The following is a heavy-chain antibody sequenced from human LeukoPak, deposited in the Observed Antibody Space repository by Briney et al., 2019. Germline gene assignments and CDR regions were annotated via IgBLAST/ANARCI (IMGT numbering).Heavy chain of an antibody. V-gene: IGHV3-23*01. CDR3: AKDLTLGYCSSTSCRLFDY. CDR2: ISGSGGST. J-gene: IGHJ4*02. D-gene: IGHD2-2*01. CDR1: GFTFSSYA. Sequence: LSGGSLRLSCAASGFTFSSYAMSWVRQAPGKGLEWVSAISGSGGSTYYADSVKGRFTISRDNSKNTLYLQMNSLRAEDTAVYYCAKDLTLGYCSSTSCRLFDYWGQGTLVTVSS.